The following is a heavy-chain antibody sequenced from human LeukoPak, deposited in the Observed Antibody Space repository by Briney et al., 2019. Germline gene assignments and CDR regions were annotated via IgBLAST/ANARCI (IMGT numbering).Heavy chain of an antibody. CDR3: ARDRRMTTVTTGLDY. CDR1: GFTFSSYW. CDR2: IKQGGSEK. D-gene: IGHD4-17*01. V-gene: IGHV3-7*01. Sequence: PGGSLRLSCAASGFTFSSYWMSWVRQAPGKGLEWVANIKQGGSEKYYVDSVKGRFTISRDNAKNSLYLQMNSLRAEDTAVYYCARDRRMTTVTTGLDYWGQGTLVTVSS. J-gene: IGHJ4*02.